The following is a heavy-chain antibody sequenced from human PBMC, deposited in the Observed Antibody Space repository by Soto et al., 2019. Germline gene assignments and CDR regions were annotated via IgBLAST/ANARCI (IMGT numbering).Heavy chain of an antibody. D-gene: IGHD6-13*01. V-gene: IGHV3-48*02. J-gene: IGHJ6*02. CDR1: GFIFSSYT. CDR2: ITSSSSTI. Sequence: EVQLVESGGGLVQPGGSLRLSCAASGFIFSSYTMNWVRQAPGKGLEWVSYITSSSSTIYYADSVKGRFTISRDNAKNSLYLQMNSLRDEDTAVYYCARTLAAAAYYYYYGMDVWGQGTTVTVSS. CDR3: ARTLAAAAYYYYYGMDV.